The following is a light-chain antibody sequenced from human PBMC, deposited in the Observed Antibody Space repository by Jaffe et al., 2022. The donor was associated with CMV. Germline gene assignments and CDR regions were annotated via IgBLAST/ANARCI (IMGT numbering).Light chain of an antibody. CDR1: SSDIGI. CDR3: ATWDDNLSRYV. CDR2: NNN. V-gene: IGLV1-47*01. J-gene: IGLJ1*01. Sequence: QTVLTQPPSASGTPGQRVTISCSGSSSDIGIIFWHQHLPGTAPKVLIYNNNERPSGVPDRFSGAKSGTSASLAISGLRSEDEGDYYCATWDDNLSRYVFGAGTKVTVL.